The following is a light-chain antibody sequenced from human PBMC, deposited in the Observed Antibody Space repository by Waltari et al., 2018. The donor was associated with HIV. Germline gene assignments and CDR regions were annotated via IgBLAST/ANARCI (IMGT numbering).Light chain of an antibody. CDR2: GAS. CDR1: QDINNY. V-gene: IGKV1-16*01. CDR3: QQYKSYPIT. Sequence: DIQMTQSPSSLSASVGDRVTLTCRARQDINNYLVWFQQKPGKAPKSLIYGASSLQSGVPSTFSASGTGTDFTLTISSLQPEDFATYYCQQYKSYPITVGQGKRLEIK. J-gene: IGKJ5*01.